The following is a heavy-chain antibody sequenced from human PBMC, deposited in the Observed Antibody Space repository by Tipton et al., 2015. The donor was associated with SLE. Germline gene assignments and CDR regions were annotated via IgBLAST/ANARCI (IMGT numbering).Heavy chain of an antibody. V-gene: IGHV3-53*01. CDR1: GFSVSDTY. D-gene: IGHD3-3*01. J-gene: IGHJ4*02. CDR3: ARGPTEDDFWSGLLY. CDR2: IFLNGGT. Sequence: VQLVQSGGGLTQPGGSLRLSCAASGFSVSDTYLAWVRQAPGRGLEWVSVIFLNGGTFYTDSVKGRFIMSRDTSKNILYLQMDSLRDDDTALYFCARGPTEDDFWSGLLYWGQGAQVTVSS.